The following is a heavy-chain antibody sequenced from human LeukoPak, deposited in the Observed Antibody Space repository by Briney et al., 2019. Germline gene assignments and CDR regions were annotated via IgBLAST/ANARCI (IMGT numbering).Heavy chain of an antibody. J-gene: IGHJ4*02. V-gene: IGHV3-48*01. D-gene: IGHD4-17*01. CDR2: ISSSSSTI. CDR3: ARVDYGDDY. CDR1: GFTFSSYS. Sequence: GGSLRLSCAASGFTFSSYSMNWVRQAPGKGLEWVSYISSSSSTIYYADSVKGRFTISRDNSKNTLFLQMNSLRAEDTAVYFCARVDYGDDYWGQGTLVTVSS.